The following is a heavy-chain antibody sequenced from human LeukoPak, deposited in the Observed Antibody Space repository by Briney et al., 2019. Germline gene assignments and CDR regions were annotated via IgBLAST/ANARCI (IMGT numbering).Heavy chain of an antibody. Sequence: SETLSLTCTVSGYSISTGYNWGWIRQPPGKGLEWIGSIYHSGSTYYNPSLKSRVTISVDTSKNQFSLKLGSVTAADTAVYYCARALAFDYWGQGTLVTVSS. D-gene: IGHD6-19*01. CDR1: GYSISTGYN. CDR2: IYHSGST. V-gene: IGHV4-38-2*02. J-gene: IGHJ4*02. CDR3: ARALAFDY.